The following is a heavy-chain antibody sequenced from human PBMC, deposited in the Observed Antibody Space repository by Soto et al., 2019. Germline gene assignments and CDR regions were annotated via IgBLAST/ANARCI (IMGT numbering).Heavy chain of an antibody. J-gene: IGHJ4*02. Sequence: QEHLVESGGGVVQPGTSLRLSCAASGFTFNTYGMHWVRQAPGKGLEWVAVISFDGSEKFYVDSVKGRFTISRDNSKNTLYLQLNSLRPEDTATYYCAKSPNFYCGSYRCYKYYFDHWGQGTLVTVSS. CDR3: AKSPNFYCGSYRCYKYYFDH. V-gene: IGHV3-30*18. CDR2: ISFDGSEK. D-gene: IGHD2-2*02. CDR1: GFTFNTYG.